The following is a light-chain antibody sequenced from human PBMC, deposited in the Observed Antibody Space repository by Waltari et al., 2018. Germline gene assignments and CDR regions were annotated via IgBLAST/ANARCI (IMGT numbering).Light chain of an antibody. V-gene: IGLV1-44*01. CDR3: AVWDDSLNGPL. CDR1: GSNIGSNT. J-gene: IGLJ2*01. CDR2: TND. Sequence: QSVLTPPPSASGTPGQRVSISCSGSGSNIGSNTVNWYQQLPGTAPKLLIYTNDQRPSGVPDRFSGSKSGTSASLAISGLQSEDEAEYHCAVWDDSLNGPLFAGGTKLTVL.